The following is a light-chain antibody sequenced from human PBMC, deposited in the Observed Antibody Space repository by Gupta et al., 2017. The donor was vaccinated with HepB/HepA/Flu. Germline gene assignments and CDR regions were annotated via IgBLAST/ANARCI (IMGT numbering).Light chain of an antibody. J-gene: IGLJ2*01. CDR2: QDS. Sequence: SYELTQPPSVSVSPGQTASITCSGDKLVDKYACWYQQKPGQSPVLVIYQDSKRPSGIPERFSGSNSGNTATLTISGTQAMDEADYYCQAWDSSIYVVFGGGNKLTVL. CDR1: KLVDKY. CDR3: QAWDSSIYVV. V-gene: IGLV3-1*01.